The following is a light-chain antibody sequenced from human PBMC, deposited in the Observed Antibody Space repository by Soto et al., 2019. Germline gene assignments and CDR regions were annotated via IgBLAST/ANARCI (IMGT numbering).Light chain of an antibody. Sequence: EIVLTQSPGTLSLSPGARATLSCRASQRVSRYLAWYLQKPGQAPRLLIFAASDRATGIPDRFSGSGSGTDFTLTIIRLEPEDFSVYYCQQYDSSPPTFGQGTKVEIK. V-gene: IGKV3-20*01. J-gene: IGKJ1*01. CDR1: QRVSRY. CDR2: AAS. CDR3: QQYDSSPPT.